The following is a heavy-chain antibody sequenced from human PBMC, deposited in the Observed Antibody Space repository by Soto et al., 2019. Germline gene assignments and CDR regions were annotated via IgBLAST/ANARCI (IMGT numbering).Heavy chain of an antibody. V-gene: IGHV3-30-3*01. Sequence: GGSLRLSCAASGFTFSSYAMHWVRQAPGKGLEWVAVISYDGSNKYYADSVKGRFTISRDNSKNTLYLQMNSLRAEDTAVYYCARDRGQWLVQGLFLFRDVWGQGTTVTVSS. CDR2: ISYDGSNK. J-gene: IGHJ6*02. CDR1: GFTFSSYA. CDR3: ARDRGQWLVQGLFLFRDV. D-gene: IGHD6-19*01.